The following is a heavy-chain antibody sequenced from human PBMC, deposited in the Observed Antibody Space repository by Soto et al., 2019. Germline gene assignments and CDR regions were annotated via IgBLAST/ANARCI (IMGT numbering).Heavy chain of an antibody. V-gene: IGHV3-21*01. CDR1: GFTLKGYS. CDR3: ARGGLYCNRDRCQMHAFEI. J-gene: IGHJ3*02. Sequence: EVQLVESGGGLVKPGGSLRLSCAASGFTLKGYSMNWVRQAPGKGLEWVSSISHSGNYIFHADSVKGPFTTSRDNAKNALCLQISGLRAWDTAVSCCARGGLYCNRDRCQMHAFEIWGQGTMVTVSS. D-gene: IGHD3-16*02. CDR2: ISHSGNYI.